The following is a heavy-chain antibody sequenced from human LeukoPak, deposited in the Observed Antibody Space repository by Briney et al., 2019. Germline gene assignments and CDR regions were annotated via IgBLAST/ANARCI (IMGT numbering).Heavy chain of an antibody. CDR1: GGSISSSSYY. D-gene: IGHD3-10*01. V-gene: IGHV4-39*01. CDR2: IYYSGST. J-gene: IGHJ4*02. CDR3: ARHYVSLVRGVIINPPGYY. Sequence: SETLSLTCTVSGGSISSSSYYWGWIRQPPGKGLEWIGSIYYSGSTYYNSSLKSRVTISVDTSKNQVSLKLNSVTAADTAVYYCARHYVSLVRGVIINPPGYYWGQGALVTVSS.